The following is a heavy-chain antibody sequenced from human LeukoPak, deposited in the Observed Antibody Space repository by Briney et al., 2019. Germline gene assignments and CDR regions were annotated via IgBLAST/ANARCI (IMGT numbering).Heavy chain of an antibody. CDR3: ARRDQYVSSDY. D-gene: IGHD3-16*01. Sequence: SETLSLTCTVSAGSVSSGSYYWSWIRQPPGKGLECIGSIYYSGSTYYNPSLKSRVTISVDTSKNQFSLKLTSVTAADTAVYYCARRDQYVSSDYWGQGTLVTVSS. J-gene: IGHJ4*02. CDR2: IYYSGST. V-gene: IGHV4-39*01. CDR1: AGSVSSGSYY.